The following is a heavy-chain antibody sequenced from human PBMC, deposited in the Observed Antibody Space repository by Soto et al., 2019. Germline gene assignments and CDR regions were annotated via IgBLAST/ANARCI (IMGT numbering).Heavy chain of an antibody. CDR3: ARSVAARPDWFDP. V-gene: IGHV1-69*06. D-gene: IGHD6-6*01. CDR1: GGTFSSYA. CDR2: IIPIFGTA. J-gene: IGHJ5*02. Sequence: SVKVSWKASGGTFSSYAISWVRQAPGQGLEWMGGIIPIFGTANYAQKFQGRVTITADKSTSTAYMELSSLRSEDTAVYYCARSVAARPDWFDPWGQGTLVTVSS.